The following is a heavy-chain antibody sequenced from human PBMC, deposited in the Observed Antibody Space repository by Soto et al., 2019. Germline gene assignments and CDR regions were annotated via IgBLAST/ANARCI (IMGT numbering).Heavy chain of an antibody. V-gene: IGHV4-39*02. J-gene: IGHJ4*02. CDR3: ARMVKGLRFSGEH. CDR1: GGSISTTGYY. CDR2: IYYTGST. Sequence: QLQLQESGPGLVKPSETLSLTCTVSGGSISTTGYYWGWIRQPPGKGLEWIGSIYYTGSTSYNPSLKSRVTISVDTSKNHFSLMLSSVTAADTAVYYCARMVKGLRFSGEHWGQGTLVTVSS. D-gene: IGHD5-12*01.